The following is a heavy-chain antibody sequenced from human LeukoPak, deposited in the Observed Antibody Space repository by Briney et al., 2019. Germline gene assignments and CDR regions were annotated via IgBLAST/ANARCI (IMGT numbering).Heavy chain of an antibody. CDR3: AKDILDSSGYVGGFDY. V-gene: IGHV3-9*01. J-gene: IGHJ4*02. D-gene: IGHD3-22*01. Sequence: SLRLSCAASGFTFDDYAMHWVRQAPGKGLEWVSGISWNSGSIGYADSVKGRFTISRDNAKNSLNLQMNSLRAEDTALYYCAKDILDSSGYVGGFDYWGQGTLVTVSS. CDR2: ISWNSGSI. CDR1: GFTFDDYA.